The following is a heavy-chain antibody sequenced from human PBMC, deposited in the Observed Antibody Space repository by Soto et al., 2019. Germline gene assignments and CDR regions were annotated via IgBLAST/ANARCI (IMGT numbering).Heavy chain of an antibody. Sequence: PGGSLRLSCAASGFTFSSYSMNWVRQAPGKGLEWVSSISSSSSYIYYADSVKGRFTISRDNAKNSLYLQMNSLRAEDTAVYYCARAPRDIVLMVYATNENWFDPWGQGTLVTVSS. CDR2: ISSSSSYI. CDR3: ARAPRDIVLMVYATNENWFDP. CDR1: GFTFSSYS. J-gene: IGHJ5*02. D-gene: IGHD2-8*01. V-gene: IGHV3-21*01.